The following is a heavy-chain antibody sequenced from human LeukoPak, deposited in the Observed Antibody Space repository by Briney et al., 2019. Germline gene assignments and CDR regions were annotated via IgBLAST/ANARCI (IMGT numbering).Heavy chain of an antibody. CDR1: GFAFSRYE. CDR3: ARTSGYSSGWYPDY. D-gene: IGHD6-19*01. CDR2: ISSSGSTI. Sequence: GGSQSLSWAASGFAFSRYEMNWARQAPGKWLERVSYISSSGSTIYYADSVKGRFTISRDNAKNSLYMKKNSLRAEDRAVYYCARTSGYSSGWYPDYWGQGTLVTVSS. J-gene: IGHJ4*02. V-gene: IGHV3-48*03.